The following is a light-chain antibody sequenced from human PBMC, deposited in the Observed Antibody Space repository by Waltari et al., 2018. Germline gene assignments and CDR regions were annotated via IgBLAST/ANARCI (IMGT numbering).Light chain of an antibody. CDR1: QSILYSSNNNHY. CDR2: WAS. CDR3: QQYYSPPST. Sequence: DIVMTQSPDSLAVSLGERATTNCKSNQSILYSSNNNHYLAWYQHKPGQPPKLLIYWASTRESGVPVRFSGSGSGTDFTLTISSLQAEDVAVYYCQQYYSPPSTFGQGTRLEIK. V-gene: IGKV4-1*01. J-gene: IGKJ5*01.